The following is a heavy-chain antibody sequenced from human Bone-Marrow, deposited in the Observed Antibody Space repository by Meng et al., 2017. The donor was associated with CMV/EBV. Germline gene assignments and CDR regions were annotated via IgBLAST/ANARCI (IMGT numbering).Heavy chain of an antibody. CDR2: ISYDGSNK. CDR1: GFTFSSYA. V-gene: IGHV3-30-3*01. CDR3: ARDQTDIVVVPASTSYYFGKDA. J-gene: IGHJ6*02. Sequence: GESLKISCAASGFTFSSYAMHWVRQAPGKGLELVAVISYDGSNKYYADSVKGRFTISRDNSKNTLYLQMNSLRAEDTAVYYCARDQTDIVVVPASTSYYFGKDAWGQGTTVTVSS. D-gene: IGHD2-2*01.